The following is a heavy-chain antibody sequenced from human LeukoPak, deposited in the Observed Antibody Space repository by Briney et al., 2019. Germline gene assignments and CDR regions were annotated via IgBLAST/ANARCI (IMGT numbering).Heavy chain of an antibody. Sequence: SETLSLTCAVSGGSISSGGYSWSWIRQPPGKGLEWIGYIYHSGSTYYNPSLKSRVTISVDRSKNQFSLKLSSVTAADTAVYYCARGGGPVVRTLYGMDVWGQGTTVTVSS. D-gene: IGHD4-23*01. CDR3: ARGGGPVVRTLYGMDV. J-gene: IGHJ6*02. V-gene: IGHV4-30-2*01. CDR2: IYHSGST. CDR1: GGSISSGGYS.